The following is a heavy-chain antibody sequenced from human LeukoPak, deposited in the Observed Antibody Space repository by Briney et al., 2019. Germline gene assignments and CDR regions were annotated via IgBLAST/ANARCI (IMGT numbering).Heavy chain of an antibody. CDR3: ASSSVFGGRFDPTHWYFDL. D-gene: IGHD3-16*01. CDR2: IYPGDSDT. V-gene: IGHV5-51*01. J-gene: IGHJ2*01. Sequence: GESLKISCKGSGYRFTSYWICWVRQMPGKGLGWMGIIYPGDSDTRYSPSFQGQVTISADKSISTAYLQWSSLKASDTAMYYCASSSVFGGRFDPTHWYFDLWGRGTLVTVSS. CDR1: GYRFTSYW.